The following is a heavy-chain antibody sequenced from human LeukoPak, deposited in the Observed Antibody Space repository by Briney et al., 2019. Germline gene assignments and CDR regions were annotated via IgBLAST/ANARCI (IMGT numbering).Heavy chain of an antibody. CDR3: ARSRDDCNANSPSDY. V-gene: IGHV4-59*01. Sequence: SETLSLTCNLSGGSISRAYWSWLRQPPGKGLEWIGYIFYSGTTNYNPSLKSRVTISLDTSKKHFSLKLTSVTAADTAVYYCARSRDDCNANSPSDYWGQGTLVTVSS. J-gene: IGHJ4*02. CDR1: GGSISRAY. D-gene: IGHD2-21*01. CDR2: IFYSGTT.